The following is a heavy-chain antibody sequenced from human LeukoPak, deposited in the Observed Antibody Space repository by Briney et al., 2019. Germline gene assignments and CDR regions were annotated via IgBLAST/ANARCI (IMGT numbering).Heavy chain of an antibody. CDR1: GFTFSSYE. D-gene: IGHD4-11*01. Sequence: PGGSLRLSCVVSGFTFSSYEMNWVRQAPGKGLEWLSHISSSGSSIRYADSVKGRFTISRDNAKNSLYLQMNSLRAEDTAVYYCARTTDGPFDYWGQGTLVTVSS. CDR3: ARTTDGPFDY. J-gene: IGHJ4*02. CDR2: ISSSGSSI. V-gene: IGHV3-48*03.